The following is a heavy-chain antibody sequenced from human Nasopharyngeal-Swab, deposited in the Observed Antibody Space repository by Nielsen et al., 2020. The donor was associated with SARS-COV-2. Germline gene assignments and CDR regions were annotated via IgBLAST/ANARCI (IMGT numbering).Heavy chain of an antibody. CDR3: ARDAPAHYGAFY. D-gene: IGHD4-17*01. J-gene: IGHJ4*02. CDR2: IAHDASNE. Sequence: GGSLRLPCAASGFTFSSFGMHWVRQAPGKGLEWVAFIAHDASNEYYGDSVKGRFSISRDSSKNTLYLQMDSLRGEDTAVYYCARDAPAHYGAFYWGRGTLVTVSS. CDR1: GFTFSSFG. V-gene: IGHV3-30*03.